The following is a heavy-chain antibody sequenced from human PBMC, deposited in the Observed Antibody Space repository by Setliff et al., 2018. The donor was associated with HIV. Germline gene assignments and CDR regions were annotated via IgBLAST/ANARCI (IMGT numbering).Heavy chain of an antibody. CDR1: GYSFSSYW. Sequence: GESLKISCKGSGYSFSSYWIGWVRQMPGKGLEWMGIIYPGDSDTRYSPFFQGQVTISADKSISTAYLQCSSLEASDTAMYYCARLGGICSGGSCTALAYTMDVWGQGTTVTVSS. CDR3: ARLGGICSGGSCTALAYTMDV. V-gene: IGHV5-51*01. J-gene: IGHJ6*02. CDR2: IYPGDSDT. D-gene: IGHD2-15*01.